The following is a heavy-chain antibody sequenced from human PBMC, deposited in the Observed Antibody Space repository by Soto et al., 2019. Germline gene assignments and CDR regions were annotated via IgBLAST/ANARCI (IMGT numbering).Heavy chain of an antibody. D-gene: IGHD2-15*01. CDR1: GGSISSGNYY. CDR2: IYYSGST. J-gene: IGHJ5*02. CDR3: ASAVVAAELGAAHWFDP. Sequence: PLEILSVTCTVSGGSISSGNYYWSWISKHPGKGLEWIGYIYYSGSTYYNPSLKSRVTISVDTSKNQFSLKLSSVTAADTAVYYCASAVVAAELGAAHWFDPWGQGTLVTSPQ. V-gene: IGHV4-31*03.